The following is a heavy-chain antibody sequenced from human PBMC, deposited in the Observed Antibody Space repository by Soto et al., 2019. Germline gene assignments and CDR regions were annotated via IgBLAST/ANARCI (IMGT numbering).Heavy chain of an antibody. CDR2: IIPILGIA. J-gene: IGHJ6*03. CDR3: ARDREFILLVISYYYYYTVV. V-gene: IGHV1-69*04. Sequence: GASVKVSCKASGSTFSSYTISWVRQAPGQGLEWMGRIIPILGIANYAQKFQGRVTITADKSTSTAYMELSSLRSEDTAVYYCARDREFILLVISYYYYYTVVCG. D-gene: IGHD3-10*01. CDR1: GSTFSSYT.